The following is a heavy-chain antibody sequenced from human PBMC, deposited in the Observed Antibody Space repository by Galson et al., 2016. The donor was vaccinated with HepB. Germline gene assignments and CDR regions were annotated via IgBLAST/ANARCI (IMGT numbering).Heavy chain of an antibody. CDR3: ARESDLTIFGLFDY. V-gene: IGHV4-4*07. CDR1: GGSLSNNS. CDR2: IYTSGGT. Sequence: SETLSLTCTVSGGSLSNNSWGWIRQPAGKGLEWIGRIYTSGGTNYNPSLKSRVTMSVDTSKNQFSLKLRSGTAADTAVYYCARESDLTIFGLFDYWGQGTLFTVSS. D-gene: IGHD3-3*01. J-gene: IGHJ4*02.